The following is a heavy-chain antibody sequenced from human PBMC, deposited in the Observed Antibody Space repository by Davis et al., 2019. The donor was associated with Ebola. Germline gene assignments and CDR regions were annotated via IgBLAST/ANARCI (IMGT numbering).Heavy chain of an antibody. CDR3: AKAYCAADCSYILHFYQYMDV. J-gene: IGHJ6*03. D-gene: IGHD2-21*01. Sequence: GESLKISCAASGFTFSSYAMNWVRQAPGKGLEWVSGISGNGRATYYADSVKGRFTISRDKSNNTLDLQMNILTPEDTAVYYCAKAYCAADCSYILHFYQYMDVWGKGTTVTVS. CDR1: GFTFSSYA. V-gene: IGHV3-23*01. CDR2: ISGNGRAT.